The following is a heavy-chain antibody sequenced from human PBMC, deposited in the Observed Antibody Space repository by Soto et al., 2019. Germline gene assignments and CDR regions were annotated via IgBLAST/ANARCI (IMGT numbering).Heavy chain of an antibody. Sequence: GASVKVSCKASGYTFTSYAMHWVRQAPGQRLEWMGWINAGNGNTKYSQKFQGRVTITRDTSASTAYMELSSLRSEDTAVYYCARDFSYMVRGVMNYYYGMDVWGQGTTVTVSS. CDR2: INAGNGNT. CDR3: ARDFSYMVRGVMNYYYGMDV. V-gene: IGHV1-3*01. D-gene: IGHD3-10*01. CDR1: GYTFTSYA. J-gene: IGHJ6*02.